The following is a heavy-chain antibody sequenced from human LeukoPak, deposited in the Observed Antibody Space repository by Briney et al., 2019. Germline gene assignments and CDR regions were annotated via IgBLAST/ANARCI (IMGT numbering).Heavy chain of an antibody. J-gene: IGHJ4*02. CDR1: GFTFSSYW. V-gene: IGHV3-15*01. D-gene: IGHD4-17*01. Sequence: GGSLRLSCAASGFTFSSYWMHWVRQAPGKGLEWVGRIRSKTDGATTDYAAPVKGRFTISSDDSKNTLYLQMNSLKTGDTDVYYCTTVKVTSPWYWGQGTLVTVSS. CDR2: IRSKTDGATT. CDR3: TTVKVTSPWY.